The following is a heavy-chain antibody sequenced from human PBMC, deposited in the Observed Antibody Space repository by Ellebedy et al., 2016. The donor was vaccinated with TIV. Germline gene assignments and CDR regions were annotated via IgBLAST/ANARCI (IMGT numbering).Heavy chain of an antibody. Sequence: GGSLRLXCAASGFTFSSSSMNWVRQAPGKGLEWVSSISGISSYISYADSVKGRFTMSRDNAKYSLYLQMNSLRAEDTALYYCTINLLRGTLNFYYYGVDVWGQGTTVTVSS. D-gene: IGHD3-10*01. V-gene: IGHV3-21*06. CDR1: GFTFSSSS. J-gene: IGHJ6*02. CDR3: TINLLRGTLNFYYYGVDV. CDR2: ISGISSYI.